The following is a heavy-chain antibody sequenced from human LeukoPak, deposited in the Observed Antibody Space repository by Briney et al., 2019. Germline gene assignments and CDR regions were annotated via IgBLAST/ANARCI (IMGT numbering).Heavy chain of an antibody. J-gene: IGHJ4*02. CDR1: GGSISGNY. V-gene: IGHV4-59*01. CDR3: ARVGRDGYNYFDF. CDR2: LYYTGSA. D-gene: IGHD5-24*01. Sequence: SETLSLTCTVSGGSISGNYWSWLRQPPGRGLEWIGYLYYTGSAHYSPSLKSRVTMTVDTSKNQFSLKLTSATAADTAVYYCARVGRDGYNYFDFWGQGTLVTASS.